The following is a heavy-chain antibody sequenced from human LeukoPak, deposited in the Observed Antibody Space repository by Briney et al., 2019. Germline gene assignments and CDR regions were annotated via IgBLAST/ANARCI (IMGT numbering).Heavy chain of an antibody. CDR3: AREGPGDSSGYYLFDY. CDR2: IWYDGSNK. V-gene: IGHV3-33*01. J-gene: IGHJ4*02. D-gene: IGHD3-22*01. CDR1: GFTFSSYG. Sequence: GGSLRLSCAASGFTFSSYGMHWVRQAPGKGLEWVAVIWYDGSNKYYADSVKGRFTISRDNSKNTLYLQMNSLRAEDTAVYYCAREGPGDSSGYYLFDYWGRGTLVTVSS.